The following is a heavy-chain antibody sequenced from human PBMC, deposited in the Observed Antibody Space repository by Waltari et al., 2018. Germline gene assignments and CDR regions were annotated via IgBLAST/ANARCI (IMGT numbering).Heavy chain of an antibody. CDR1: GGSIRSSNW. CDR3: ARTDFDY. Sequence: QVQLPESGPGLVKPSGTLSLTFAVSGGSIRSSNWWSWVRQPPGKELEWIGEIYHSGSTNYNPSLKIRVTISVDKSKNQFSRKRSSVIAADTAVYYWARTDFDYWGQGTLGTGSS. J-gene: IGHJ4*02. CDR2: IYHSGST. V-gene: IGHV4-4*02.